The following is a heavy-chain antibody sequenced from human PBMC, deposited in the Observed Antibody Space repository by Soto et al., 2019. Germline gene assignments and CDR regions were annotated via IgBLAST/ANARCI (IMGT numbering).Heavy chain of an antibody. J-gene: IGHJ5*02. CDR3: ARGRAILTGPNWFDP. CDR2: ISAYNGNT. V-gene: IGHV1-18*01. CDR1: GYTFTSYG. D-gene: IGHD3-9*01. Sequence: ASVKVSCKASGYTFTSYGISWVRQAPGQGLEWMGWISAYNGNTNYAQKLQGRVTMTTDTSTSTAYMELRSLRSDDTAVYYCARGRAILTGPNWFDPWGQGTLVTVSS.